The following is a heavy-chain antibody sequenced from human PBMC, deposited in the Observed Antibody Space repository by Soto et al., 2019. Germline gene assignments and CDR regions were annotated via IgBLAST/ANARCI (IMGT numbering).Heavy chain of an antibody. J-gene: IGHJ4*02. CDR1: GFTFSTYG. D-gene: IGHD3-22*01. CDR3: ATSLSGYYEDY. Sequence: GGSLRLSCVASGFTFSTYGMMWVRQAPGKGLEWVSYIHVNGRTTYYPESVKGRFTISRDNAKNSMYLQMNSLRAGDTAVYYCATSLSGYYEDYWGQGTLVTVSS. V-gene: IGHV3-48*03. CDR2: IHVNGRTT.